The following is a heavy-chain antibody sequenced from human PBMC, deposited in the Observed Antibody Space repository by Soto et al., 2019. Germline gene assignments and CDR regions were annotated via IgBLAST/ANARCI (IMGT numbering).Heavy chain of an antibody. V-gene: IGHV4-34*01. J-gene: IGHJ4*02. CDR2: INHSGST. D-gene: IGHD5-12*01. Sequence: SETLSLTCAVYGGSFSGYYWSWLRQPPGKGLEWIGEINHSGSTNYNPSLKSRVTISVDTSKNQFSLKLSSVTAADTAVYYCARGRDGYNSKTPKNLNFDYWGQGTLVTVSS. CDR3: ARGRDGYNSKTPKNLNFDY. CDR1: GGSFSGYY.